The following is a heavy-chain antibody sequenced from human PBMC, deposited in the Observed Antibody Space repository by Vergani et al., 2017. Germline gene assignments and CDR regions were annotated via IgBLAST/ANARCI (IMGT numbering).Heavy chain of an antibody. J-gene: IGHJ5*01. CDR2: IKSDGSIT. D-gene: IGHD5-12*01. CDR1: GFSFSGYW. V-gene: IGHV3-74*01. Sequence: EVNLVESGGGLIHPGGSLRLSCEGSGFSFSGYWMHWVRQSPEKGLVWVSRIKSDGSITNYADSVKGRFTISRDNAKNTLYLEMNSLRGDDTAIYYCVRARCSGPCFMSNWFDSWGQGTLVTVSS. CDR3: VRARCSGPCFMSNWFDS.